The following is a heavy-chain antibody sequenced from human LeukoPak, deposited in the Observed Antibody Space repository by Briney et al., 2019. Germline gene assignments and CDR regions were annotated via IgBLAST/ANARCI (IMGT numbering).Heavy chain of an antibody. Sequence: GGSLRLSCAASGFTFSDYYMSWIRQAPGKGLEWVSYISSSSSYTNYADSVKGRFTISRDNAKNSLYLQMNSLRAEDTAVYYCAREPIQLWLRGAFDIWGQGTMVTVSS. J-gene: IGHJ3*02. V-gene: IGHV3-11*05. D-gene: IGHD5-18*01. CDR2: ISSSSSYT. CDR1: GFTFSDYY. CDR3: AREPIQLWLRGAFDI.